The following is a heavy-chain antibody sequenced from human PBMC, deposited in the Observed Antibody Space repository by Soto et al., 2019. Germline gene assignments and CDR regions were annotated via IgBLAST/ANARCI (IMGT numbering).Heavy chain of an antibody. Sequence: SETLSLTCTVSGGSISGYYWSWIRQPPGKGLEWIGYMYNTGSTVYNPSFKSRVTISVETSKNQFSLKLNSVTAADTAVYYCLTDRGGYYGTESYPVDVWGQGTTVTVSS. J-gene: IGHJ6*02. D-gene: IGHD3-10*01. CDR2: MYNTGST. V-gene: IGHV4-59*01. CDR1: GGSISGYY. CDR3: LTDRGGYYGTESYPVDV.